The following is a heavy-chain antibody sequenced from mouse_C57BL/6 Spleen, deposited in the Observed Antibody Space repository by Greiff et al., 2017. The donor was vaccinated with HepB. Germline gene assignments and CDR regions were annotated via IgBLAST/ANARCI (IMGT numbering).Heavy chain of an antibody. D-gene: IGHD3-3*01. CDR3: ARSRGAVPYYFDY. CDR1: GYTFTSYW. Sequence: VQLQQPGAELVMPGASVKLSCKASGYTFTSYWMHWVKQRPGQGLEWIGEIDPSDSYTNYNQKFKGKSTLTVDKSSSTAYMQLSSLTSEDSAVYYCARSRGAVPYYFDYWGQGTTLTVSS. CDR2: IDPSDSYT. J-gene: IGHJ2*01. V-gene: IGHV1-69*01.